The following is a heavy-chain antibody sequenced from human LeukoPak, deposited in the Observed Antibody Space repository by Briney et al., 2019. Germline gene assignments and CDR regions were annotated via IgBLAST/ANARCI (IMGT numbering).Heavy chain of an antibody. V-gene: IGHV7-4-1*02. CDR1: GYTFTNYP. D-gene: IGHD2-15*01. CDR3: ARDTYCTGGRCYSRVGY. Sequence: GASVKVSCKASGYTFTNYPMNWVRQAPGQGLEWMGWINTNTGNPTYAQGFTERFVFPWDTSDTTAYLQINSLKPEDTAVYFCARDTYCTGGRCYSRVGYWGQGTVVTVSS. CDR2: INTNTGNP. J-gene: IGHJ4*02.